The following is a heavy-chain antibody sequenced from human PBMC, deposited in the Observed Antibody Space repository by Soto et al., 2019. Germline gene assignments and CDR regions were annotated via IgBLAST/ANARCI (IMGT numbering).Heavy chain of an antibody. V-gene: IGHV3-33*01. CDR2: IWYDGSNK. CDR3: ARQYCTNGVCYIPLGMDV. J-gene: IGHJ6*02. CDR1: GFTFSSYG. Sequence: HPGGSLRLSCAASGFTFSSYGMHWVRQAPGKGLEWVAVIWYDGSNKYYADSVKGRFTISRDNSKNTLYLQMNSLRAEDTAVYYCARQYCTNGVCYIPLGMDVWGQGTTVTVSS. D-gene: IGHD2-8*01.